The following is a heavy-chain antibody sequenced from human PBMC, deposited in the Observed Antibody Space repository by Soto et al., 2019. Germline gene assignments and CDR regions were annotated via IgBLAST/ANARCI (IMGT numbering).Heavy chain of an antibody. CDR2: ISSSSSYI. V-gene: IGHV3-21*01. D-gene: IGHD2-21*02. CDR3: ARDCGGDCASGDY. J-gene: IGHJ4*02. Sequence: GGSLRLSCAASGFTFSSYSMNWVRQAPGEGLEWVSSISSSSSYIYYADSVKGRFTISRDNAKNSLYLQMNSLRAEDTAVYYCARDCGGDCASGDYWGQGTLVTVS. CDR1: GFTFSSYS.